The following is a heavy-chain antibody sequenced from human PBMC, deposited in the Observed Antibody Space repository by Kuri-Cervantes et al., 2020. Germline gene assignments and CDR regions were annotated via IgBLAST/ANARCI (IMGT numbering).Heavy chain of an antibody. CDR3: ARVHNGVYSWFDP. D-gene: IGHD2-8*01. Sequence: SETLSLTCTVSGASVSSGSSYWSWIRQPPGKGLEWIGFMFYSGTTNYNPSLGNRVTVSLDTSRNQFSLKLTSVTAADTAVYYCARVHNGVYSWFDPWGQGTLVTVSS. J-gene: IGHJ5*02. CDR2: MFYSGTT. CDR1: GASVSSGSSY. V-gene: IGHV4-61*01.